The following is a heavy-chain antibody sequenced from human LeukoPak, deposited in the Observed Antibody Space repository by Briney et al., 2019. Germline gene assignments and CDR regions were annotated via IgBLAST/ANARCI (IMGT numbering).Heavy chain of an antibody. CDR1: GFTFSSYG. J-gene: IGHJ4*02. V-gene: IGHV3-30*02. Sequence: GGSLRLSCAASGFTFSSYGMYWVRQAPGKGLEWVAFIRYDGSNKYYADSVKGRFTISRDNSKNTLYLQMNSLRAEDTAVYYCAKDHGYSYGYYFDYWGQGTLVTVSS. CDR2: IRYDGSNK. CDR3: AKDHGYSYGYYFDY. D-gene: IGHD5-18*01.